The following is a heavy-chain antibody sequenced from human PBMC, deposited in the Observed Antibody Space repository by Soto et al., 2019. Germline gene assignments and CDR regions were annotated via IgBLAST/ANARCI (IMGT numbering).Heavy chain of an antibody. V-gene: IGHV3-23*01. J-gene: IGHJ4*02. CDR1: GFKFSNYA. D-gene: IGHD3-16*01. CDR2: ISATGGGT. Sequence: TGGSLRLSCAASGFKFSNYAMSWVRHAPGKGLEWVSLISATGGGTYYADSVKGRFTISRDNSHNTLYLQVHSLTAEDTAVYYCAKDRRAGGNSAFYFDFWGQGAQVTVSS. CDR3: AKDRRAGGNSAFYFDF.